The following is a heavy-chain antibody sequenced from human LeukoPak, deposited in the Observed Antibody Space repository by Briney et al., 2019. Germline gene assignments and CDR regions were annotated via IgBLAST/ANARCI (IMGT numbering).Heavy chain of an antibody. CDR3: ARGTLNSSGYYYDGYYFDY. CDR1: GYTFTSYY. V-gene: IGHV1-46*01. D-gene: IGHD3-22*01. CDR2: INPSGGST. J-gene: IGHJ4*02. Sequence: ASVKVSCKASGYTFTSYYMHWVRQAPGQGLEWMGIINPSGGSTSYAQKFQGRVTMTRDTSTSTVYMELSSLRSEDTAVYYCARGTLNSSGYYYDGYYFDYWGQGTLVTVSS.